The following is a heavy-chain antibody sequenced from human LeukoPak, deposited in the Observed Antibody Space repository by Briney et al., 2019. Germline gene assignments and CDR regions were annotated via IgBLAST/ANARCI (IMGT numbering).Heavy chain of an antibody. CDR3: AKDGITIFGVVIPRGDY. CDR2: ISGSGGST. V-gene: IGHV3-23*01. J-gene: IGHJ4*02. CDR1: GFTFSSYA. Sequence: GSLRLSCAASGFTFSSYAMSWVRQAPGKGLEWVSAISGSGGSTYYADSVKGRFTISRDNSKNTLYLQMNSLRAEDTAVYYCAKDGITIFGVVIPRGDYWGQGTLVTVSS. D-gene: IGHD3-3*01.